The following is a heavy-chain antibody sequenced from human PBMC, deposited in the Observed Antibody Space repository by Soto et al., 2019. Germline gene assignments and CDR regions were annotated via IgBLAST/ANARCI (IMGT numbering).Heavy chain of an antibody. D-gene: IGHD2-15*01. CDR3: VRDSPGGNPFDY. CDR1: GGSISSYY. V-gene: IGHV4-59*01. Sequence: PSETLSLTCSVSGGSISSYYWSWIRQPPGKGLEWIGYIYDSGSTNYNPSLKSRVTISVDTSKNQFSLKMSSVTAADTAVYYCVRDSPGGNPFDYWGQGTLVTVSS. J-gene: IGHJ4*02. CDR2: IYDSGST.